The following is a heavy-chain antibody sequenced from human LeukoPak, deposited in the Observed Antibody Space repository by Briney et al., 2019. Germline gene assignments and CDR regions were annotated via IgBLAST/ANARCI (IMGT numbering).Heavy chain of an antibody. CDR3: VRGRNVVVISGYFDY. CDR2: ISYDGDNK. D-gene: IGHD3-22*01. CDR1: GFTFSSYA. V-gene: IGHV3-30-3*01. J-gene: IGHJ4*02. Sequence: PGGSLRLSCAASGFTFSSYAMHWVRQAPGKGLEWVAAISYDGDNKYYADSLKGRFTISRDNSKNTLHLQMNSLRAEDTAVYYCVRGRNVVVISGYFDYWGQGTLVTVSS.